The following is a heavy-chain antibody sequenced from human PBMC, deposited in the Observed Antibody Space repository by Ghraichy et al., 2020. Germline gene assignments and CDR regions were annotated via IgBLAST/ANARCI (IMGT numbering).Heavy chain of an antibody. D-gene: IGHD1-1*01. CDR1: GFSFSDYY. CDR3: ASDLMRNSWNDVVDAFDI. J-gene: IGHJ3*02. V-gene: IGHV3-11*01. CDR2: ISSSGSTI. Sequence: GGSLRLSCAASGFSFSDYYMNWIRQAPGKGLEWLSYISSSGSTIYYADSVKGRFTISRDNAKNSLYLQMHSLRAEDTAVYYCASDLMRNSWNDVVDAFDIWGQGTLVTVSS.